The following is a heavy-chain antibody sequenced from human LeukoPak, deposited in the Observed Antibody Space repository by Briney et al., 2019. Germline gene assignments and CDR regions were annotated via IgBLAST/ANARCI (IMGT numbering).Heavy chain of an antibody. D-gene: IGHD6-19*01. J-gene: IGHJ5*02. CDR2: ISRSGISI. Sequence: GGSLRLSCGASGFTFSDYDMSWIRQAPGKGLEWVSYISRSGISIYYAESVKGRFTISRDNSKKSLYLQMNSLRAEDTAVYYCARTQWLRGIDPWGQGTLVTVSS. V-gene: IGHV3-11*01. CDR1: GFTFSDYD. CDR3: ARTQWLRGIDP.